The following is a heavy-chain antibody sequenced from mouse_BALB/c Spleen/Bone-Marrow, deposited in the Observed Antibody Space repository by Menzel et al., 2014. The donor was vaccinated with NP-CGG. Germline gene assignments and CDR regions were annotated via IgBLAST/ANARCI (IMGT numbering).Heavy chain of an antibody. V-gene: IGHV2-9*02. CDR3: ARGSYYEEAMDY. CDR1: GFSLTSYG. Sequence: VKLVESGPGLVAPSQSLSITCTVSGFSLTSYGVHWVRQPPGKVLEWLGVIWAGGSTNYNPALMSRLSISKDNSKSQVFLKMNSLQTDDTAMYYCARGSYYEEAMDYWGQGTSVTVSS. J-gene: IGHJ4*01. CDR2: IWAGGST. D-gene: IGHD1-1*01.